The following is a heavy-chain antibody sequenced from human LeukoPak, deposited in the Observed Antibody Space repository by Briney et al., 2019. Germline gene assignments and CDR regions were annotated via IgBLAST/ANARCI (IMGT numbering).Heavy chain of an antibody. CDR1: GGTFSSYA. V-gene: IGHV1-46*03. CDR2: INPSGGST. D-gene: IGHD6-13*01. Sequence: GSSVKVSCKASGGTFSSYAISWVRQAPGQGLEWMGIINPSGGSTSYAQKFQGRVTMTRDTSTSTVYMELSSLRSEDTAVYYCAREVAAAGRSVIVVTNYFDYWGQGTLVTVSS. CDR3: AREVAAAGRSVIVVTNYFDY. J-gene: IGHJ4*02.